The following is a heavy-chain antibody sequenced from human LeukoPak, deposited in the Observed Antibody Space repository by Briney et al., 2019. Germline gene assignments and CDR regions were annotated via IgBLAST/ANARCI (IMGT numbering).Heavy chain of an antibody. CDR2: ISGYNGNT. D-gene: IGHD3-10*01. Sequence: ASVKVSCKASGYTFTSYGISWVRQAPGQGLEWMGWISGYNGNTNYAQKVQGRVTMTTDTSTSTAYMELRSLRSNDTAVYYCARVLRVAPYYFDYWGQGTLVTVSS. V-gene: IGHV1-18*01. J-gene: IGHJ4*02. CDR1: GYTFTSYG. CDR3: ARVLRVAPYYFDY.